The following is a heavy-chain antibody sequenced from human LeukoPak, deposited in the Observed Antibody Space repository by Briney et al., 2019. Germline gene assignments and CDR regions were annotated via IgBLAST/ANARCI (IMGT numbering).Heavy chain of an antibody. D-gene: IGHD2-2*01. CDR1: GFTFSAHY. Sequence: GGSLRLSCAASGFTFSAHYMSWIRQAPGKGLEWVSHISSSGTTIYYADSVKGRFTISRDNAKNSLYLQMNSLRTEDTAVYYCARGDCSSTSCYYFDYWGQGTLVTVSS. J-gene: IGHJ4*02. V-gene: IGHV3-11*04. CDR3: ARGDCSSTSCYYFDY. CDR2: ISSSGTTI.